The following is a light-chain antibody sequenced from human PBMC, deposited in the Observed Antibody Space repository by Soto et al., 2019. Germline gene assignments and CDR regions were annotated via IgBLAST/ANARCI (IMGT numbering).Light chain of an antibody. J-gene: IGKJ5*01. V-gene: IGKV1-5*01. CDR2: DAS. Sequence: GDRVTITCRASQSISSWLAWYQQKPGKAPKLLIYDASSLESGVPSRFSGSGSGTEFTLTISSLQPDDFATYYCQQCYITPITFGQGTRLEIK. CDR3: QQCYITPIT. CDR1: QSISSW.